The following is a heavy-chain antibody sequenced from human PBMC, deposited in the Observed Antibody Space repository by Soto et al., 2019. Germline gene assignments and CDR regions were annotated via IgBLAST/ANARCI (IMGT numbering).Heavy chain of an antibody. Sequence: TGGSLRLSCAASGFTFSSYIMSWVRQAPGKGLEWVSSISSSSSYIYYADSVKGRFTISRDNAKNSLYLQMNSLRAEDTAVYYWARDSTTYYDILTGYYNRKFWFDPWGQGTLVTVSS. V-gene: IGHV3-21*01. J-gene: IGHJ5*02. CDR1: GFTFSSYI. D-gene: IGHD3-9*01. CDR3: ARDSTTYYDILTGYYNRKFWFDP. CDR2: ISSSSSYI.